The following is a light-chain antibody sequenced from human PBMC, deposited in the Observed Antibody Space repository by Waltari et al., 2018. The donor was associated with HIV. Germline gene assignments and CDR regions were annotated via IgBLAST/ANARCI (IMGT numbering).Light chain of an antibody. Sequence: QSVLPQPPSVSGAPGQRVTISCTGRSSNIGAGSDVHWYQHLPGTAPKLLIFGNNNRPSGVPDRFSGSKSGTSASLAITGLQAEDEADYYCQSYDSSLSGWVFGGGTKLTVL. CDR1: SSNIGAGSD. CDR3: QSYDSSLSGWV. CDR2: GNN. V-gene: IGLV1-40*01. J-gene: IGLJ3*02.